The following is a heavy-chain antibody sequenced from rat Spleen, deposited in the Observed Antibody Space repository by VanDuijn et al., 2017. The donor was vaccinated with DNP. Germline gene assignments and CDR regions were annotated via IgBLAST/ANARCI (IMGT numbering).Heavy chain of an antibody. CDR1: GYSITSNYK. V-gene: IGHV3-3*01. CDR2: INNAGNT. D-gene: IGHD5-1*01. J-gene: IGHJ2*01. Sequence: EVQLQESGPGLVKPSQSLSLTCSVTGYSITSNYKWSWIRKFPGNKLEWMGYINNAGNTNYNPSLKSRFSITRDTSKNQFFLQLNSLGTEDTATYYCAIQLGVFDYWGQGVMVTVSS. CDR3: AIQLGVFDY.